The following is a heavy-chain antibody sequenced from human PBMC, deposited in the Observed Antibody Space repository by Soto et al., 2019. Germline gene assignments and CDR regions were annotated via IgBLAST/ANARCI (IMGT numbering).Heavy chain of an antibody. CDR1: GGYISSYY. Sequence: SETLSLTCTVSGGYISSYYWSWIRQPPGKGLEWIGDIYHSGSTNYNPSLKSRVTISVDPSKSQFSLRLSSVTAADTAVYYCARTSRFAYWGQGTLVTVSS. D-gene: IGHD6-6*01. V-gene: IGHV4-59*12. CDR2: IYHSGST. J-gene: IGHJ4*02. CDR3: ARTSRFAY.